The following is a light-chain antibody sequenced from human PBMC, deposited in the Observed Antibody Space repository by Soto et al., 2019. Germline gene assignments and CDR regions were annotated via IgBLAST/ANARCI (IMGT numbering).Light chain of an antibody. Sequence: IVLTQSPATLSLSPGARATLACRASQSVSSYLTWYQQKPGQAPRLLIYDSSERATDIPARFSGSGSGTDFTLTISSLEPEDFAVYYCQQRSTWPEFGQGTKVDIK. J-gene: IGKJ1*01. CDR1: QSVSSY. V-gene: IGKV3-11*01. CDR2: DSS. CDR3: QQRSTWPE.